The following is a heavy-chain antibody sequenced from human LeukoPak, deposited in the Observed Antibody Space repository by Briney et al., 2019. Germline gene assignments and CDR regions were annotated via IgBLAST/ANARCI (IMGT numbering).Heavy chain of an antibody. CDR3: ARGIQVWTQDPPLLGWFDP. J-gene: IGHJ5*02. V-gene: IGHV1-46*01. CDR1: GYTFTSYY. Sequence: ASVKVSCKASGYTFTSYYIHWVRQAPGQGLEWMGGISPSAGSTGYAQKFQGRVTMTKDTSTSTVYMELSSLRFEDTAVYYCARGIQVWTQDPPLLGWFDPWGQGTLVTVSS. CDR2: ISPSAGST. D-gene: IGHD5-18*01.